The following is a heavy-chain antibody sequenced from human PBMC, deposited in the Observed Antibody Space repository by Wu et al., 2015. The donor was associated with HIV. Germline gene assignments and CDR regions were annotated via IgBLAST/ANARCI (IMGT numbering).Heavy chain of an antibody. D-gene: IGHD2-2*01. J-gene: IGHJ4*02. V-gene: IGHV1-18*01. CDR1: GYSFVRYS. Sequence: QVQLVQSGGEVKKPGASVKVSCKASGYSFVRYSLNWVRQAPGQGLEWMGWIGVSNGNTIYAQKFQGRVIMTTDKPTSTVYMELKSLTSDDTAIYYCVREGLCRTTSCQFDFWGQGTLVTVFS. CDR3: VREGLCRTTSCQFDF. CDR2: IGVSNGNT.